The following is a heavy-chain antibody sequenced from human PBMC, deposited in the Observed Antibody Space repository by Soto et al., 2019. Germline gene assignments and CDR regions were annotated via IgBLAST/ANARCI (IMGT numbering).Heavy chain of an antibody. Sequence: QVQLGQSGSEVKKPGASVKVSCKASGYRFIGYVFSGVRQAPGQGLEWMGWISPDIGNTNYAQKLQGRVTMTTETSTSTAYMELRSLRSDDTAIYWCAREGSGGGGMDVWGQGTTVTVSS. V-gene: IGHV1-18*01. D-gene: IGHD1-26*01. J-gene: IGHJ6*02. CDR1: GYRFIGYV. CDR2: ISPDIGNT. CDR3: AREGSGGGGMDV.